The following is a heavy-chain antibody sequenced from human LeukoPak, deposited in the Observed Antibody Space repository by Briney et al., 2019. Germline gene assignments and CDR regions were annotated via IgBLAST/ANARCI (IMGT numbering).Heavy chain of an antibody. Sequence: SETLSLTCTVSGGSISSYYWSWIRQPPGKGLEWIGYIYYSGSTNYNPSLKSRVTISVDTSKNQFSLKLSSVTAVDTAVYYCARTGYSSSWYGYYYYGMDVWGQGTTVTVSS. CDR1: GGSISSYY. V-gene: IGHV4-59*01. CDR2: IYYSGST. CDR3: ARTGYSSSWYGYYYYGMDV. D-gene: IGHD6-13*01. J-gene: IGHJ6*02.